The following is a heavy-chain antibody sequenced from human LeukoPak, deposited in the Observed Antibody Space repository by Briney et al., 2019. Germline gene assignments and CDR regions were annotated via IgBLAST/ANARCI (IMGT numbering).Heavy chain of an antibody. CDR2: IYYSGST. D-gene: IGHD3-10*01. CDR1: GGSISSSSYY. V-gene: IGHV4-39*01. CDR3: ARLRVFGSGSYYSVY. Sequence: SETLSLTCTVSGGSISSSSYYWGWIRQPPGKGLEWIGSIYYSGSTYYNPSLKSRVTISVDTSKNQFSLKLSSVTAADTAVYYCARLRVFGSGSYYSVYWGQGTLVTVSS. J-gene: IGHJ4*02.